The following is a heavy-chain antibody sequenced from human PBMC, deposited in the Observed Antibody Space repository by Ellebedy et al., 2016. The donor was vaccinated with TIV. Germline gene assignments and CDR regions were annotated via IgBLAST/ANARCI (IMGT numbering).Heavy chain of an antibody. CDR2: INHSGST. J-gene: IGHJ2*01. Sequence: SETLSLTXAVYGGSFSGYYWGWIRQPPGKGLEWIGEINHSGSTNYNPSLKSRVTISVDTSKNQFSLKLSSVTAADTAVYYCARGRRMWGSGSAWYFDLWGRGTLVTVSS. CDR1: GGSFSGYY. V-gene: IGHV4-34*01. CDR3: ARGRRMWGSGSAWYFDL. D-gene: IGHD3-10*01.